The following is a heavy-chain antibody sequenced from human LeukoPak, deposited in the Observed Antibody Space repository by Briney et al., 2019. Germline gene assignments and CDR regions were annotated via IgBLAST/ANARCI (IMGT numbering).Heavy chain of an antibody. D-gene: IGHD3-22*01. CDR2: ISSSSSTI. Sequence: GGSLRLSCAASGFTFSSYSMSWVRQAPGKGLEWVSYISSSSSTIYYADSVKGRFTISRDNAKNSLYLQMNSLRAEDTAVYYCASDYYYDSSGYYNYFDYWGQGTLVTVPS. CDR3: ASDYYYDSSGYYNYFDY. CDR1: GFTFSSYS. V-gene: IGHV3-48*01. J-gene: IGHJ4*02.